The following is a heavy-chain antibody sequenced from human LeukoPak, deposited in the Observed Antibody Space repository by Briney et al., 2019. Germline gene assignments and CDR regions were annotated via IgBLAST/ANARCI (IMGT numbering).Heavy chain of an antibody. Sequence: GGSLRLSCAASGFTFSSYSMNWVRQAPGKGLEWVSHITASGTAMFYADSVKGRFTISRDNAKNSLYLQMNSLRDEDTAVYYCARTAYYYYGMDVWGQGTTVTVSS. CDR1: GFTFSSYS. CDR2: ITASGTAM. V-gene: IGHV3-48*02. CDR3: ARTAYYYYGMDV. D-gene: IGHD2-21*02. J-gene: IGHJ6*02.